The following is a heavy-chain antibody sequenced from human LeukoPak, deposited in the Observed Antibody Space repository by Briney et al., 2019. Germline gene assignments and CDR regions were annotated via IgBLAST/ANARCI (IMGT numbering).Heavy chain of an antibody. CDR3: ARDIVVVNY. D-gene: IGHD2-2*01. CDR1: GFTFSSYA. Sequence: GASLRLSCAASGFTFSSYAMSWVRQAPGKGLEWVSAISGSGGSTYYADSVKGRFTISRDNSKNTLYLRMNSLRAEDTAVYYCARDIVVVNYWGQGTLVTVSS. CDR2: ISGSGGST. V-gene: IGHV3-23*01. J-gene: IGHJ4*02.